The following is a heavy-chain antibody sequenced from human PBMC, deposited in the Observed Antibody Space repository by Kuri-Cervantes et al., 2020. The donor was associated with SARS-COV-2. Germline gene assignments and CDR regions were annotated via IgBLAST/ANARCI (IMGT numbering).Heavy chain of an antibody. Sequence: SLKISCAASGFTFDDYAMHWVRQAPGKGQEWVSGISWNSGSIGSADSVKGRFTISRDNAKNSLYLQMNSLRAEDTAVYYCAKDVRKYYYDSSGSGEWDYWGQGTLVTVSS. D-gene: IGHD3-22*01. J-gene: IGHJ4*02. CDR1: GFTFDDYA. V-gene: IGHV3-9*01. CDR2: ISWNSGSI. CDR3: AKDVRKYYYDSSGSGEWDY.